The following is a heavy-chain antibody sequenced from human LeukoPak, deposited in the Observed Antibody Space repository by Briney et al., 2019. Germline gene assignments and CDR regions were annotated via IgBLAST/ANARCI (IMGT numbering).Heavy chain of an antibody. CDR2: ISSNGGST. CDR1: GFTFSSYA. CDR3: VKGQAIAVAGTGEFDY. D-gene: IGHD6-19*01. V-gene: IGHV3-64D*06. J-gene: IGHJ4*02. Sequence: GGSLRLSCSASGFTFSSYAMHWVRQAPGKGLEYVSAISSNGGSTYYADSVKGRFTISRDNSKNTLYLQMSSLRAEDTAVYYCVKGQAIAVAGTGEFDYWGQGTLVTVSS.